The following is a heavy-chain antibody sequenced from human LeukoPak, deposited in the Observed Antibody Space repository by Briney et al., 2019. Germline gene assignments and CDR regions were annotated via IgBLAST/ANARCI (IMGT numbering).Heavy chain of an antibody. Sequence: GGSLRLSCAASGFTFSSYAMHWVRQAPGKGLEWVAVISYDGSNKYYADSVKGRFTISRDYSKNTLYLQMNSLRAEDTAVYYCAVRGGYSYGFDYWGQGALVTVSS. J-gene: IGHJ4*02. CDR3: AVRGGYSYGFDY. CDR1: GFTFSSYA. V-gene: IGHV3-30-3*01. CDR2: ISYDGSNK. D-gene: IGHD5-18*01.